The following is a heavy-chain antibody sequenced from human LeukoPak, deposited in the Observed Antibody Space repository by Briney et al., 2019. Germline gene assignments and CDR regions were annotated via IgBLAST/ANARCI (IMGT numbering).Heavy chain of an antibody. D-gene: IGHD4-17*01. CDR3: ARGHDYGDYLLYYYYYYYMDV. CDR2: MNPNSGNT. Sequence: GASVKVSFKASGYTFTSYDINWVRQATGQGLEWMGWMNPNSGNTGYAQKFQGRVTMTRNTSISTAYMELSSLRSEDTAVYYCARGHDYGDYLLYYYYYYYMDVWGKGTTVTVSS. V-gene: IGHV1-8*01. CDR1: GYTFTSYD. J-gene: IGHJ6*03.